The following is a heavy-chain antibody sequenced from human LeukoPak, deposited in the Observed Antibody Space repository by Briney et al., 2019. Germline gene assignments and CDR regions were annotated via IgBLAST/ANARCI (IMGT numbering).Heavy chain of an antibody. CDR2: IIPIFGTA. Sequence: GSSVKVSCKASGGTFSSYAISWVRQAPGQGLEWMGGIIPIFGTANYAQKFQGRVTITADESTSTAYMELSSLRSEDTAVYYCARDRTSSLYDPRGYSRFDPWGQGTQVTVFS. CDR1: GGTFSSYA. CDR3: ARDRTSSLYDPRGYSRFDP. D-gene: IGHD2-15*01. V-gene: IGHV1-69*01. J-gene: IGHJ5*02.